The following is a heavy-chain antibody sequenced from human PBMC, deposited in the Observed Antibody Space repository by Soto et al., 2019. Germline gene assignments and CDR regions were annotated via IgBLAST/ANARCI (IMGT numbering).Heavy chain of an antibody. CDR2: IYWDDDK. V-gene: IGHV2-5*02. D-gene: IGHD3-9*01. CDR3: AHGVDPDYDILTGQFDY. CDR1: GFSLSTSGVG. J-gene: IGHJ4*02. Sequence: QITLKESGPTLVKPTQTLTLTCTFSGFSLSTSGVGVGWIRQPPGKALEWLALIYWDDDKRYSPSLKSRLTITKDTSKNQVVLTMTNMDPVDTATYYCAHGVDPDYDILTGQFDYWGQGTLVTVSS.